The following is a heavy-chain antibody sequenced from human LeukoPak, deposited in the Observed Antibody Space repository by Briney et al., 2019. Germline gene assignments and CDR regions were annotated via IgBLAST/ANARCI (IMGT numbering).Heavy chain of an antibody. CDR1: GGSISSGGYY. V-gene: IGHV4-31*03. J-gene: IGHJ4*02. Sequence: SETLSLTCTVSGGSISSGGYYWSWIRQHPGKGLEWIGYIYYSGSTYYNPSLKSRVTISVDTSKNQFSLKLSSVTAADTAVYYCAREGVPAARYYFDYWGQGTLVTVSS. CDR3: AREGVPAARYYFDY. D-gene: IGHD2-2*01. CDR2: IYYSGST.